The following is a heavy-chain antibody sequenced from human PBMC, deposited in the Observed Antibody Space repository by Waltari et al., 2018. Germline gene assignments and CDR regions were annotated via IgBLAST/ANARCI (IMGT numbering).Heavy chain of an antibody. J-gene: IGHJ4*02. Sequence: QLQLQESGPGLVKPSETLSLTCSVSGDSITSHTYYWGWVRQPPGKGLEWIGSIYYRGGRDYTPSLKSRVTISLDTSKNQFSLKLSSVTAADTAVYYCASYCTGGRCHSDYWGQGTLVTVSS. V-gene: IGHV4-39*01. CDR1: GDSITSHTYY. D-gene: IGHD2-15*01. CDR2: IYYRGGR. CDR3: ASYCTGGRCHSDY.